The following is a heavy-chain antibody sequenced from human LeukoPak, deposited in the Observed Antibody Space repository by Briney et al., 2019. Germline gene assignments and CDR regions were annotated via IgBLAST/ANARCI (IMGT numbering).Heavy chain of an antibody. CDR1: GYTFSDYY. CDR2: INPKSGGA. V-gene: IGHV1-2*02. Sequence: RASVKVSCKAYGYTFSDYYMHWVRQAPGQGLEWMGWINPKSGGANFAEKFQGRVTMTRDTSIRTVYMELSRVTYDDTAVYYCARGVGTSWFDPWGQATLVTVSS. CDR3: ARGVGTSWFDP. J-gene: IGHJ5*02. D-gene: IGHD2-2*01.